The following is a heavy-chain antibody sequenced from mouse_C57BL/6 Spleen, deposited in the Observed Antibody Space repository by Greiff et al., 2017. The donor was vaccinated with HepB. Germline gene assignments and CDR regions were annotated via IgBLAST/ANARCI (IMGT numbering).Heavy chain of an antibody. CDR1: GYTFTSYW. CDR3: ARGERYGSSYWYFDV. J-gene: IGHJ1*03. V-gene: IGHV1-53*01. D-gene: IGHD1-1*01. Sequence: QVQLQQPGTELVKPGASVKLSCKASGYTFTSYWMHWVKQRPGQGLEWIGNINPSNGGTNYNEKFKSKATLTVDKSSSTAYMQLSSLTSEDSAVHYCARGERYGSSYWYFDVWGTGTTVTVSS. CDR2: INPSNGGT.